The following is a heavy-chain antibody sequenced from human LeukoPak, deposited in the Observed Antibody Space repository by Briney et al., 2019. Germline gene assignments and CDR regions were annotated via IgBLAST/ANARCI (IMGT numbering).Heavy chain of an antibody. CDR3: AANIAVALG. CDR1: GFIFSSYW. Sequence: PGGSLRLSCTASGFIFSSYWMSWVRQAPGKGLEWVANIKQDGSEKYYVDSVKGRFTISRDNAKNSLYLQMNSLRAEDTAVYYCAANIAVALGWGQGTLVTVSS. V-gene: IGHV3-7*01. J-gene: IGHJ4*02. D-gene: IGHD6-19*01. CDR2: IKQDGSEK.